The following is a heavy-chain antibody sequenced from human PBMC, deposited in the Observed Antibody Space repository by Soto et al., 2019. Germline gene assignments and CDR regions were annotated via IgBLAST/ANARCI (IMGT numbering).Heavy chain of an antibody. D-gene: IGHD1-26*01. Sequence: VASVKVSCKASGDTSSNYGVSWVRQAPGQGLEWMGGILPVFGTTTYARNFQGRITITADKSTSTVYMELTSLRSDDTATYYCARDQDEVVGNEYHYYGMDVWDQGATVTVSS. CDR2: ILPVFGTT. CDR1: GDTSSNYG. V-gene: IGHV1-69*06. J-gene: IGHJ6*02. CDR3: ARDQDEVVGNEYHYYGMDV.